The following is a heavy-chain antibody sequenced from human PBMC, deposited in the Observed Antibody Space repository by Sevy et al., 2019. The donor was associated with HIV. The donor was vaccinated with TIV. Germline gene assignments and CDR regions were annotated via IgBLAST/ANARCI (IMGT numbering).Heavy chain of an antibody. CDR3: ARATRDGYNPRPFDY. D-gene: IGHD5-12*01. Sequence: GASVKVSCKCSGFSFIDYGFSWVRQAPGQGLEWMAWISVYNGNTNYAQKFQGRVAVTVDSTTKTAYMELKSLRSDDTAVYYCARATRDGYNPRPFDYWGQGTLVTVSS. CDR2: ISVYNGNT. J-gene: IGHJ4*02. CDR1: GFSFIDYG. V-gene: IGHV1-18*01.